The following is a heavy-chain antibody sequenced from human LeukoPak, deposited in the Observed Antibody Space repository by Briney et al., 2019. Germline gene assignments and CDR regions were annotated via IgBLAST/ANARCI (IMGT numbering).Heavy chain of an antibody. CDR1: GFIFSNYA. D-gene: IGHD2-21*01. Sequence: GGSLRLSCAASGFIFSNYAMSWVRQTPGKGLEWVSAISDNGDKTYYTESVKGRFSISRDNSKKTLYLRVNSLRAEDTAEYYCAKEPVGVGVFVTIDSWGQGPLVPVPS. J-gene: IGHJ4*02. CDR2: ISDNGDKT. CDR3: AKEPVGVGVFVTIDS. V-gene: IGHV3-23*01.